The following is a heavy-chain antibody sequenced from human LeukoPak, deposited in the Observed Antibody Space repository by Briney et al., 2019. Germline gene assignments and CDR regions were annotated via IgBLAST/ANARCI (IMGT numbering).Heavy chain of an antibody. V-gene: IGHV3-21*06. CDR1: GFTFSTYS. D-gene: IGHD4-17*01. J-gene: IGHJ4*02. CDR3: ARDRYGDYSLEY. Sequence: PGGSLRLSCAASGFTFSTYSMNWVRQAPGKGLEWVSSISSSDSYIFYADSVKGRFTISRDNAKNSLYLQMNSLRAEDTAVYYCARDRYGDYSLEYWGQGTLVTVSS. CDR2: ISSSDSYI.